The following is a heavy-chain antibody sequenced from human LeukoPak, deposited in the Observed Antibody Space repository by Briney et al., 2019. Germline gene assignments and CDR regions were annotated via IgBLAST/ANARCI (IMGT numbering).Heavy chain of an antibody. CDR3: AKDLLRSGWYYFDY. D-gene: IGHD6-19*01. CDR1: GFTFSSYG. J-gene: IGHJ4*02. CDR2: ISYDGSNK. V-gene: IGHV3-30*18. Sequence: PGGSLRLSCAASGFTFSSYGMHWVRQAPGKGLEWVAVISYDGSNKYYADSVKGRFTISRDNSKNTLYLQMDSLRAEDTAVYYCAKDLLRSGWYYFDYWGQGTLVTVSS.